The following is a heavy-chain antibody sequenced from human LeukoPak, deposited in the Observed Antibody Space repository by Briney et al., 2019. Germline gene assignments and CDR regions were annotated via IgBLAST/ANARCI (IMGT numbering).Heavy chain of an antibody. V-gene: IGHV4-59*01. CDR1: GGSISSDY. D-gene: IGHD6-19*01. CDR2: IYYSGST. J-gene: IGHJ4*02. Sequence: SETLSLTCTVSGGSISSDYWSWIRQPPGKGLEWIGYIYYSGSTNYNPSLKSRVTISVDTSKNQFSLKLSSVTAADTAVYYCARGLLRYSSGIDYWGQGTLVTVSS. CDR3: ARGLLRYSSGIDY.